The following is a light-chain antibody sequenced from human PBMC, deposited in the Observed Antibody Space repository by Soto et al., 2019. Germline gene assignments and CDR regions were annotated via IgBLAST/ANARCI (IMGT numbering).Light chain of an antibody. V-gene: IGKV1-5*01. CDR2: DAS. CDR1: QSISSW. Sequence: DIQMTQSPSTLYASVGDRVTITCRASQSISSWLAWYQQKPGKAPKLLIYDASSLESGVPSRFSGSGSGTEFTLTIRSLQPDDFATYYCQQYNSYPWSFGLGTKVEIK. CDR3: QQYNSYPWS. J-gene: IGKJ1*01.